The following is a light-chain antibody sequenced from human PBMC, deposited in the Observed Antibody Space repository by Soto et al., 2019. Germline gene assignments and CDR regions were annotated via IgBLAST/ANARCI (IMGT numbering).Light chain of an antibody. CDR2: LGS. CDR3: MQALQTPWT. V-gene: IGKV2-28*01. J-gene: IGKJ1*01. Sequence: FVMTQSPLSLPVTPGEPASISCTSSQSLLHTNGYTFLDWYLQKPGQSPQLLIYLGSNRASGVPDRFSGSGSGTNFTLKISRVEAEDVGVYYCMQALQTPWTFGQGTKVDIK. CDR1: QSLLHTNGYTF.